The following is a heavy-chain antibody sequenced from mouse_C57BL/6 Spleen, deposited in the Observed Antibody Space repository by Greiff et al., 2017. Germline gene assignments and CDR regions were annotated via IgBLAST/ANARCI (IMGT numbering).Heavy chain of an antibody. J-gene: IGHJ1*03. CDR2: IYPGSGST. V-gene: IGHV1-55*01. CDR1: GYTFTSYW. Sequence: VQLQQPGAELVKPGASVKMSCKASGYTFTSYWITWVKQRPGQGLEWIGDIYPGSGSTNYNEKFKSKATLTVDTSSSTAYMQLSSLTSEGSAVYYCAGSADGDWYFDVWGTGTTVTVSS. CDR3: AGSADGDWYFDV.